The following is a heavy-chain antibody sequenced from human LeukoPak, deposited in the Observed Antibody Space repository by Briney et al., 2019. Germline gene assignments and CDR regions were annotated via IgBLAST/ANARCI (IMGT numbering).Heavy chain of an antibody. D-gene: IGHD3-22*01. CDR3: ARAVNYYDSSGYYRYFDY. CDR2: IYYSGST. J-gene: IGHJ4*02. CDR1: GGSISSGDYY. Sequence: SETLSLTCTVSGGSISSGDYYWSWIRQPPGKGLEWIGYIYYSGSTYHNPSLKSRVTISVDTSKNQSSLKLSSVTAADTAVYYCARAVNYYDSSGYYRYFDYWGQGTLVTVSS. V-gene: IGHV4-30-4*08.